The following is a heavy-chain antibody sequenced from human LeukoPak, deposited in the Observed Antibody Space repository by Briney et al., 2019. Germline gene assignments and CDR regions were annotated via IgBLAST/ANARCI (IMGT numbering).Heavy chain of an antibody. D-gene: IGHD1-7*01. J-gene: IGHJ3*02. CDR1: GFTFSSYG. CDR3: AKNSGYRGLELRVAFDI. Sequence: PGGSLRLSCAASGFTFSSYGMHWVRQAPGKGLEWVAFIRYDGSNKYYADSVKGRFTISRDNSKNTLYLQMNCLRAEDTAVYYCAKNSGYRGLELRVAFDIWGQGTMVTVSS. CDR2: IRYDGSNK. V-gene: IGHV3-30*02.